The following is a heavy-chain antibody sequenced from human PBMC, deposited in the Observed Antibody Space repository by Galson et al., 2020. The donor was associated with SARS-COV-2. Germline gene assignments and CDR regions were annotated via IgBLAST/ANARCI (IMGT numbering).Heavy chain of an antibody. J-gene: IGHJ4*02. CDR3: AKACAYGGRAPIDY. V-gene: IGHV3-23*01. CDR1: RFTFSGSA. Sequence: GGSLRLSCAASRFTFSGSAMSWVRQAPGKGLEWVATISGGGGNTYYADSVKGRFTISRDNPKNTLYLQMSSLRPEDTALYYCAKACAYGGRAPIDYWGQGTLVTVSS. D-gene: IGHD3-10*01. CDR2: ISGGGGNT.